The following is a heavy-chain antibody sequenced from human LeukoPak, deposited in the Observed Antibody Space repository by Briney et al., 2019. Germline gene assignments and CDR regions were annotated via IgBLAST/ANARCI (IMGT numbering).Heavy chain of an antibody. CDR3: ARLVCSSTGCYSGDDWFDP. CDR2: IYYTGST. D-gene: IGHD2-2*01. J-gene: IGHJ5*02. V-gene: IGHV4-59*08. CDR1: GGSISSYY. Sequence: SETLSLTCTVSGGSISSYYWSWIRQPPGKGLEWVGYIYYTGSTNYNPSLKSRVTISVDTSKNQFSLKLSSVTAADTAVYYCARLVCSSTGCYSGDDWFDPWGQGTLVTVSS.